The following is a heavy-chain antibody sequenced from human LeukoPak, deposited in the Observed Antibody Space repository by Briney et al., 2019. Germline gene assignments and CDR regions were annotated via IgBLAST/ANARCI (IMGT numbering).Heavy chain of an antibody. J-gene: IGHJ4*02. CDR1: GFSFSSYW. CDR2: IRQDGSDK. CDR3: APPPIAATGN. D-gene: IGHD6-13*01. V-gene: IGHV3-7*01. Sequence: GGSLRLSCAASGFSFSSYWMSWVRQAPGKGLEWVANIRQDGSDKNYVDSVEGRFTISRDNAKRSLYLQMNSLRAEDTAVYYCAPPPIAATGNWGQGTLVTVSS.